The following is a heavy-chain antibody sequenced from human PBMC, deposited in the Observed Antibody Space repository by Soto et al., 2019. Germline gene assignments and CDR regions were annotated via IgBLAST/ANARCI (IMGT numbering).Heavy chain of an antibody. CDR2: IYYSGST. J-gene: IGHJ4*02. D-gene: IGHD4-4*01. CDR1: GGSISSSSYY. CDR3: ARNDHSRTVTNIFDY. Sequence: TLSLTCTVSGGSISSSSYYWGWIRQPPGKGLEWIGSIYYSGSTYYNPSLKSRVTISVDTYKNQFSLKLSSVTPADKAVYYCARNDHSRTVTNIFDYWGQGTLVTVSS. V-gene: IGHV4-39*01.